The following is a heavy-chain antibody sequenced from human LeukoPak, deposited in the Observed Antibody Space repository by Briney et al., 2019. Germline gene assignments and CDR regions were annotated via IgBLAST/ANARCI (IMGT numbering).Heavy chain of an antibody. D-gene: IGHD3-3*01. V-gene: IGHV4-4*07. CDR2: IYTSGST. Sequence: SETLSLTCTVSGGSISSYYGRWIRQPAGKGLEWIGRIYTSGSTNYYPSFKSRVTMSVDTSKNQCSLKLSSVTAADTAVYYCAGDRDDFWSGYSYGMDVWGQETTVTVSS. J-gene: IGHJ6*02. CDR1: GGSISSYY. CDR3: AGDRDDFWSGYSYGMDV.